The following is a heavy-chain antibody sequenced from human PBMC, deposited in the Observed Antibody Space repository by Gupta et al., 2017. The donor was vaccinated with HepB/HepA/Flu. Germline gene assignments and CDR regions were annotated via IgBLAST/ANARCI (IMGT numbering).Heavy chain of an antibody. J-gene: IGHJ4*02. CDR2: INWNGGST. CDR3: ARVGIGRTAMVTYYFDY. V-gene: IGHV3-20*04. D-gene: IGHD5-18*01. Sequence: EVQLVESGGGVVRPGGSLRLSCAASGFTLEDYGMSWVRQAPGKGLEWVSGINWNGGSTGYADSVKGRFTISRDNAKNSLYLQMNSLRAEDTALYYCARVGIGRTAMVTYYFDYWGQGTLVTVSS. CDR1: GFTLEDYG.